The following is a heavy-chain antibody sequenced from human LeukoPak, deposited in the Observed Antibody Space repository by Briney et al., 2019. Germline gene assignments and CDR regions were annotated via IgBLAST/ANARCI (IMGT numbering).Heavy chain of an antibody. V-gene: IGHV3-7*01. CDR2: IKQDGSEK. CDR3: ARDGVVVCEDV. D-gene: IGHD3-22*01. CDR1: GFTFSSYW. Sequence: GGSLRLSRAASGFTFSSYWMSWVRQAPGKGLEWVANIKQDGSEKYYVDSVKGRFTISRDNAKNSLYLQMNSLRAEDTAVYYCARDGVVVCEDVWGKGTTVTVSS. J-gene: IGHJ6*04.